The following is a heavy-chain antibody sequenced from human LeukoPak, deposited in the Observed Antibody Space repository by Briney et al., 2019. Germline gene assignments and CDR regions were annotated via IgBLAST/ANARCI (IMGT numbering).Heavy chain of an antibody. V-gene: IGHV3-23*01. D-gene: IGHD2-2*01. J-gene: IGHJ4*02. Sequence: GGSLRLSCAASGFTFSSYAMSWVRQAPGKGLEWVSAISGSGGSTYYEDSVKGRFTISRDNSKNTLYLQMNSLRAEDTAVYYCAKDGRYCSSTSCSRSATVTFDYWGQGTLVTVSS. CDR2: ISGSGGST. CDR1: GFTFSSYA. CDR3: AKDGRYCSSTSCSRSATVTFDY.